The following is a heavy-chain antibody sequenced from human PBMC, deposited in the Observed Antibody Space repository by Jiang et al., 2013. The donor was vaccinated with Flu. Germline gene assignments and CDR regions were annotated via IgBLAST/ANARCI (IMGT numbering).Heavy chain of an antibody. CDR1: GGSLSSFY. CDR2: IYYTGST. CDR3: ARGGRIATVGTYAFDI. J-gene: IGHJ3*02. V-gene: IGHV4-59*08. Sequence: VLLKPSETLSLTCTVSGGSLSSFYWSWIRQPPGKGLEWIGYIYYTGSTNYNPSLKSRVTISLYTSKNQFSLKLRSVTAADTAVYYCARGGRIATVGTYAFDIWGQGTMVTVSS. D-gene: IGHD6-13*01.